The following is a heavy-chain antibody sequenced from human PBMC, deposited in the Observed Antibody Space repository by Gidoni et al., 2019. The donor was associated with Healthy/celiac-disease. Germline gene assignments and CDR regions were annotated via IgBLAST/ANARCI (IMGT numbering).Heavy chain of an antibody. CDR1: GSTFSSYA. CDR2: IRGRVGST. J-gene: IGHJ4*02. CDR3: AKRGRLDTPLDY. Sequence: EVQLLESGGGVVQPGGSLRLSCAATGSTFSSYAMSWVRQAPGKGLGWVSAIRGRVGSTYYADSVKGRFTISRDNSKNTLYLQMNSLGAADTAVYYCAKRGRLDTPLDYWGQGTLVTVSS. V-gene: IGHV3-23*01. D-gene: IGHD6-19*01.